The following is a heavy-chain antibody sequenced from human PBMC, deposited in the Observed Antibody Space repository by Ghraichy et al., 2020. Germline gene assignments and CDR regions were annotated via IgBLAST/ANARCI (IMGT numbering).Heavy chain of an antibody. V-gene: IGHV4-59*08. D-gene: IGHD3-16*01. CDR1: GDYISGYY. CDR3: ARLGAYFDY. CDR2: IYYSGTT. Sequence: SETLSLTCSVSGDYISGYYWSWIRQPPGKGLEWIGSIYYSGTTNYNPSLKSRLTISVDTSKNQFSLKLNSVTAADTAVYYCARLGAYFDYWGQGTLVTVSS. J-gene: IGHJ4*02.